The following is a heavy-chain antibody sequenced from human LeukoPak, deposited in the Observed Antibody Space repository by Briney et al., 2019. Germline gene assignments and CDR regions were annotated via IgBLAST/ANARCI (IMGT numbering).Heavy chain of an antibody. D-gene: IGHD3-22*01. CDR3: ARNRYYYDFSGYYVDY. Sequence: GESLKISCKGSVYSFSSYWISWVRQMPGKGLEWMVSIDPSDSYTNCSPSFQGHVTISTDQSISTAYLQWSSLRASDTAMYYCARNRYYYDFSGYYVDYWGQGTLVTVSS. CDR2: IDPSDSYT. J-gene: IGHJ4*02. CDR1: VYSFSSYW. V-gene: IGHV5-10-1*01.